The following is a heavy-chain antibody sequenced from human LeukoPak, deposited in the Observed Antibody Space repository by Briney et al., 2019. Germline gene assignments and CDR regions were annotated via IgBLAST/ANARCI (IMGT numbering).Heavy chain of an antibody. V-gene: IGHV3-11*04. D-gene: IGHD2/OR15-2a*01. CDR2: ISSSGSSI. Sequence: PGGSLRLSCAASGFTFSDYYMSWIRQAPGKGLEWVSYISSSGSSISYADSVKGRFTISRDDAKNSLFLQMNSLRAEDTATYYCARGEFGDYYYFYMDVWGKGTTVTVSS. CDR3: ARGEFGDYYYFYMDV. CDR1: GFTFSDYY. J-gene: IGHJ6*03.